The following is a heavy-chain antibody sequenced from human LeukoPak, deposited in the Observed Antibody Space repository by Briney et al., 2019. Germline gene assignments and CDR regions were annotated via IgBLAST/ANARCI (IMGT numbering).Heavy chain of an antibody. V-gene: IGHV3-9*01. D-gene: IGHD6-13*01. CDR3: AKAFSSWYDPYYFDY. J-gene: IGHJ4*02. CDR1: GFTFDDYA. Sequence: GGSLRLSCAASGFTFDDYAMHWVRQAPGKGLEWVSGISWNSGSIGYADSVKGRFTISRDNAKNSLYLQMNSLRAEDTALYYCAKAFSSWYDPYYFDYWGQGTLVTVSS. CDR2: ISWNSGSI.